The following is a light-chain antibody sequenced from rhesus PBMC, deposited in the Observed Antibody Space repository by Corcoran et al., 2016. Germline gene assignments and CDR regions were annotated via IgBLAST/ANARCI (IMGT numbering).Light chain of an antibody. J-gene: IGKJ1*01. CDR2: AAS. V-gene: IGKV1-18*01. CDR3: QQGYNTPRT. CDR1: QGISSW. Sequence: DIQMTQSPSSLSASVGDKVTITCRASQGISSWLAWYQPKPGKAPKLLISAASSLKSGGPSRFRGSGSGTDYTLTISSLQPEDFATYYCQQGYNTPRTFGQGTKVEIK.